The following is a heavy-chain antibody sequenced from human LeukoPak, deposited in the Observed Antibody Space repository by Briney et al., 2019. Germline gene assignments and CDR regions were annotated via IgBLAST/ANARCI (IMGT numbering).Heavy chain of an antibody. J-gene: IGHJ4*02. V-gene: IGHV4-59*01. CDR1: GGSISSYY. CDR3: ARDSIEGTIGY. Sequence: SETLSLTCTVSGGSISSYYWSWIRQPPGKGLEWIGYIYYSGSTNYNPSLKSRVTISVDTSKNQFSLKLSSVAAADTAVYYCARDSIEGTIGYWGQGTLVTVSS. D-gene: IGHD1-1*01. CDR2: IYYSGST.